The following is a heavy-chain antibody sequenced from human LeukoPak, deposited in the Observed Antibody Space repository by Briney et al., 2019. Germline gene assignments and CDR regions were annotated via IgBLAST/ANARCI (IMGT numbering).Heavy chain of an antibody. D-gene: IGHD2-2*01. CDR3: ARGRIVVVPAATELHEGDDPYYFDY. CDR2: IIPIFGTA. Sequence: GASVKVSCKASGGTFSSYAISWVRQAPGQGLEWMGGIIPIFGTANYAQKFQGRVTITADESTSTAYMELSSLRSEDTAVYYCARGRIVVVPAATELHEGDDPYYFDYWGQGTLVTVSS. J-gene: IGHJ4*02. V-gene: IGHV1-69*01. CDR1: GGTFSSYA.